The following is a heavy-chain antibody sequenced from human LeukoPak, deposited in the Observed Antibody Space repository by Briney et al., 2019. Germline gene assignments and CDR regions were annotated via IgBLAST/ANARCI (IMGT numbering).Heavy chain of an antibody. CDR2: IIPIFGTA. Sequence: SVKVSCKASGGTFSSYAISWVRQAPGQGLEWMGGIIPIFGTANYAQKFQGRVTITTDESTSTAYMELSSLRSEDTAVYYCARSTYGDYYLRDPEDYYYYMDVWGKGTTVTVSS. V-gene: IGHV1-69*05. D-gene: IGHD4-17*01. CDR1: GGTFSSYA. J-gene: IGHJ6*03. CDR3: ARSTYGDYYLRDPEDYYYYMDV.